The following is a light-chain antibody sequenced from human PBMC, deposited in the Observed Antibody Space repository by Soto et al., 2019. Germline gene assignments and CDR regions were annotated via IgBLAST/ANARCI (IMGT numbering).Light chain of an antibody. CDR3: QQHTNLPLT. CDR1: QSVSNKY. CDR2: GVH. J-gene: IGKJ1*01. V-gene: IGKV3D-20*02. Sequence: EIVLTQSPATLSLSPGDRATLSCRASQSVSNKYLAWFQQKPGQAPRLLIYGVHSRANGIPDRFRGSGSGTDFTLTISRLEPEDFAVYYCQQHTNLPLTFGQGTKVDI.